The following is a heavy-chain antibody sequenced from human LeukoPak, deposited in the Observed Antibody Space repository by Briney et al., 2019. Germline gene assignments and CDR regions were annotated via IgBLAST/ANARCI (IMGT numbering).Heavy chain of an antibody. V-gene: IGHV1-46*01. CDR3: ARDLEAVASIDY. D-gene: IGHD6-19*01. CDR1: GYTFTSYY. Sequence: ASVKVSCKASGYTFTSYYMHWVRQAPGQGLEWMGIINPSGGSTSYARKFQGRVTMTRDTSTSTVYMELSSLRSEDTAVYYCARDLEAVASIDYWGQGTLVTVSS. CDR2: INPSGGST. J-gene: IGHJ4*02.